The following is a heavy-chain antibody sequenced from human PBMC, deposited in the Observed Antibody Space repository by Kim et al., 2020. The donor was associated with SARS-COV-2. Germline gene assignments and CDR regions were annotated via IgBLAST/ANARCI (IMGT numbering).Heavy chain of an antibody. D-gene: IGHD3-10*01. CDR1: GYTFTSYY. J-gene: IGHJ4*02. V-gene: IGHV1-46*01. CDR2: INPSNDAT. Sequence: ASVKVSCKASGYTFTSYYVHWVRQAPGQGLEWMGIINPSNDATTYAQKFQGRVTLTRDTSTSTVYMELSSLISDDTALYYCSRNRTPMVRGAPDYWGQGT. CDR3: SRNRTPMVRGAPDY.